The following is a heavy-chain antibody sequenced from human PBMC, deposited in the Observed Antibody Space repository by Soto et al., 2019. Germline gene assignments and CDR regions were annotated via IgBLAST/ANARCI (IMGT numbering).Heavy chain of an antibody. V-gene: IGHV3-53*02. CDR1: AFTVSSNY. Sequence: EVQLVETGGGLIQPGGSLRLSCAASAFTVSSNYRRWVRQAPGKGLEWVSVIYSGGSTYYADSVKGRITISRDNSKTTLYLQMHSQRAEDTAVYYCARDPPLSDYWGQGTLVTVSS. CDR2: IYSGGST. J-gene: IGHJ4*02. CDR3: ARDPPLSDY.